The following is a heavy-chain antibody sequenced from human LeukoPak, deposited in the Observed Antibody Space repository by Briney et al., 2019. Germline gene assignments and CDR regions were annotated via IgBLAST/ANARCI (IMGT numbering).Heavy chain of an antibody. V-gene: IGHV4-34*01. CDR1: GGSFSGYY. CDR3: AQTYYGTVGATEDY. CDR2: INHSGST. D-gene: IGHD1-26*01. Sequence: SETLSLTCAVYGGSFSGYYWSWIRQPPGKGLEWIGEINHSGSTNYNPSLKSRVTISVDTSKNQFSLKLSSVTAADTAVYYCAQTYYGTVGATEDYWGQGTLVTVSS. J-gene: IGHJ4*02.